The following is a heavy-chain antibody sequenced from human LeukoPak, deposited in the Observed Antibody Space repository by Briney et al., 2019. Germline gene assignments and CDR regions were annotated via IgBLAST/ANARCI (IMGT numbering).Heavy chain of an antibody. J-gene: IGHJ6*03. CDR3: ARDSGILTGYYPPRYYYYMDV. CDR2: ISAYNGNT. V-gene: IGHV1-18*01. D-gene: IGHD3-9*01. Sequence: ASVKVSCKASGYTFTSYGISWVRQAPGQGLEWMGWISAYNGNTNYAQKLQGRVTMTTDTSTSTAYMELSRLRSDDTAVYYCARDSGILTGYYPPRYYYYMDVWGKGTTVTISS. CDR1: GYTFTSYG.